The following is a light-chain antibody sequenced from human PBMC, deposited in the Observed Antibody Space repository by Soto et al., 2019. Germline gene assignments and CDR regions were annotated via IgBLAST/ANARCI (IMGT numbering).Light chain of an antibody. V-gene: IGKV1-9*01. CDR2: AAS. J-gene: IGKJ4*01. CDR3: QQLNSYPRVT. CDR1: QGISSS. Sequence: DIQLTQSPSFLSASVGDRVTITCRASQGISSSLAWYQQKPGKAPKLLIYAASTVQSGVPSRFSGSGSGTEFTLTISSLQPEDFATYYCQQLNSYPRVTFGGGTKVEIK.